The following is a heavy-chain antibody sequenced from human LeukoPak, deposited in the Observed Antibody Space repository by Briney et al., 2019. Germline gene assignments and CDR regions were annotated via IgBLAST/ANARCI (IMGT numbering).Heavy chain of an antibody. Sequence: GALRLSCAASGFTFSSYAMSWVRQTPGKGLEWVAKIKADGGEKDHVASVKGRFTISRDNAKNSLYLQVNSLRVEDTAVYYCARGGAARPDFWGQGTLVTVSS. CDR2: IKADGGEK. CDR1: GFTFSSYA. D-gene: IGHD6-6*01. J-gene: IGHJ4*02. CDR3: ARGGAARPDF. V-gene: IGHV3-7*01.